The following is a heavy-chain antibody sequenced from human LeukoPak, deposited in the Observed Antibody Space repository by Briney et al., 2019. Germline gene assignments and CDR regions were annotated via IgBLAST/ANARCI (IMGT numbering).Heavy chain of an antibody. J-gene: IGHJ6*02. D-gene: IGHD4-17*01. V-gene: IGHV1-69*13. CDR2: IIPIFGTA. CDR1: GGTFSSYA. Sequence: GASVTVSCKASGGTFSSYAISWVRQAPGQGLEWMGGIIPIFGTANYAQKFQGRVTITADESTSTAYMELSSLRSEDTAVYYCARDLGTTVTDYGMDVWGQGTTVTVSS. CDR3: ARDLGTTVTDYGMDV.